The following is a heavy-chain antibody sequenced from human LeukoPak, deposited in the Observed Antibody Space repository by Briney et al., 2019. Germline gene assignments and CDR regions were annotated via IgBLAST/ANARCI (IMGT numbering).Heavy chain of an antibody. Sequence: GGSLRLSCAASGFTFSSYSMNWVRQAPGKGLEWVSSISSSSSYIYYAYSVKGRFTISRDNAKNSLYLQMNSLRAEDTAVYYCARLYASAFDIWGQGTMVTVSS. J-gene: IGHJ3*02. CDR2: ISSSSSYI. CDR1: GFTFSSYS. V-gene: IGHV3-21*01. D-gene: IGHD3-16*02. CDR3: ARLYASAFDI.